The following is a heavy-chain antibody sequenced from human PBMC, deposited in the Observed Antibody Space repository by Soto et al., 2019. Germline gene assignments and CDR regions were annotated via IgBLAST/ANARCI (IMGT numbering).Heavy chain of an antibody. V-gene: IGHV1-46*03. CDR2: INPNSGST. Sequence: QVQVVQSGAEVKKPGASVKISCKASGYTFTDYYIHWERQAPGQGLEWMGRINPNSGSTTKAQKFQGRITMTGDTSTSTAYMEVSSLRPEDTAVYYCTRGRQYYQYAMDVWGQGTTVTVSS. J-gene: IGHJ6*02. CDR3: TRGRQYYQYAMDV. CDR1: GYTFTDYY.